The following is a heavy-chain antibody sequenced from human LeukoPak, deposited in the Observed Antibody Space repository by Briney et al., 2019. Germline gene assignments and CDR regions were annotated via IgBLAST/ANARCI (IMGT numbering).Heavy chain of an antibody. Sequence: ASVKVSCKASGYTFTNYYIHWVRQAPGQGLEWMGWINSNRGGTNYAQKFQGRVTMTRDTSISTAYMELRSVRSDDTAVYYCARDHGDDAFDIWGPGTMVTVFS. J-gene: IGHJ3*02. CDR3: ARDHGDDAFDI. CDR1: GYTFTNYY. V-gene: IGHV1-2*02. D-gene: IGHD3-3*01. CDR2: INSNRGGT.